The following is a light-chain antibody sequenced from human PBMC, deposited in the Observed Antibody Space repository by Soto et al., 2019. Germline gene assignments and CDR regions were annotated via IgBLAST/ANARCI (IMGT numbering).Light chain of an antibody. CDR1: QSVSSY. Sequence: EIVLTQSPATLSLSPGERATLSCRASQSVSSYLAWYQQKPGQAPRLLIYDASNRATGIPARFSGSGSGTDFTLTISSLEPEDFAVYYCQQRSNCPQSWTSGQVT. CDR3: QQRSNCPQSWT. J-gene: IGKJ1*01. V-gene: IGKV3-11*01. CDR2: DAS.